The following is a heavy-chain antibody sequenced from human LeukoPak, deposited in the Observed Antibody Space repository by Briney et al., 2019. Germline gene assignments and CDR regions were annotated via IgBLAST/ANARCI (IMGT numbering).Heavy chain of an antibody. CDR2: IYYSGST. J-gene: IGHJ4*02. CDR3: ARLPIGSRQLVAFIRLKDY. V-gene: IGHV4-39*07. CDR1: GGSISSSSYY. D-gene: IGHD6-6*01. Sequence: KASETLSLTCTVSGGSISSSSYYWGWIRQPPGKGLEWIGSIYYSGSTYYNPSLKSRVTISVDTSKNQFSLKLSSVTAADTAVYYCARLPIGSRQLVAFIRLKDYWGQGTLVTVSS.